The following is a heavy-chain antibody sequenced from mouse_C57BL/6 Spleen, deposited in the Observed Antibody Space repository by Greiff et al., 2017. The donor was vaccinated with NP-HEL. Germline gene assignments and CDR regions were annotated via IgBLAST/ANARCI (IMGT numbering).Heavy chain of an antibody. CDR2: ISYDGSN. CDR1: GYSITSGYY. CDR3: AREKRILDY. J-gene: IGHJ4*01. Sequence: EVQLQQSGPGLVKPSQSLSLTCSVTGYSITSGYYWNWIRQFPGNKLEWMGYISYDGSNNYNPSLKNRISITRDTSKNQFFLKLNSVTTEDTATYYCAREKRILDYWGQGTSVTVSS. V-gene: IGHV3-6*01.